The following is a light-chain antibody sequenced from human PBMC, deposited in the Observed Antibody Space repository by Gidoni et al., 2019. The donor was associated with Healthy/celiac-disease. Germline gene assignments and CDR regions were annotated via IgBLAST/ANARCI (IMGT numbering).Light chain of an antibody. Sequence: IQMTQSLSSLSASVGDRVTITCRASQSISSHLNWYQQKTGEAPKLLIHAGSSLQSGVPSRFSGSGAGTDYSLTISSLQPEDFATYYCRQSYSTPPVTFGPGTRVDIK. V-gene: IGKV1-39*01. CDR2: AGS. CDR1: QSISSH. J-gene: IGKJ3*01. CDR3: RQSYSTPPVT.